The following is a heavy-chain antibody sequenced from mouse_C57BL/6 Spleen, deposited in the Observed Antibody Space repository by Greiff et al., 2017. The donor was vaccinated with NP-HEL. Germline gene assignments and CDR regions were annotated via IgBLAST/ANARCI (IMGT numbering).Heavy chain of an antibody. V-gene: IGHV1-26*01. D-gene: IGHD1-1*01. CDR3: ARATTVVEEYVDV. Sequence: EVQLQQSGPELVKPGASVKISCKASGYTFTDYYMNWVKQSHGKSLEWIGDINPNTGGTSYNQKFKGKATLTVDKSSSTAYMELRSLTSEDSAVYYCARATTVVEEYVDVWGTGTTVTVSS. CDR2: INPNTGGT. CDR1: GYTFTDYY. J-gene: IGHJ1*03.